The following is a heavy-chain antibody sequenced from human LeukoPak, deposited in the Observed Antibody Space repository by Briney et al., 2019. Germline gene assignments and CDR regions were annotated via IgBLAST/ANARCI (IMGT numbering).Heavy chain of an antibody. V-gene: IGHV4-59*01. CDR2: IYYSGST. CDR1: GGSISSNY. Sequence: SETLSLTCTVSGGSISSNYWSWIRQPPGKGLEWIGYIYYSGSTNYNPSLKSRVTISVDTSKNQFSLKLSSVTAADTAVYYCARSVSSLPYDFWSGYLHYFDYWGQGTLATVSS. D-gene: IGHD3-3*01. CDR3: ARSVSSLPYDFWSGYLHYFDY. J-gene: IGHJ4*02.